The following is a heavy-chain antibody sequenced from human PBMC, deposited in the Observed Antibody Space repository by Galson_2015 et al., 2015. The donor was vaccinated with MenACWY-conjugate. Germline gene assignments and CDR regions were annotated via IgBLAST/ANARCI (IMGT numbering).Heavy chain of an antibody. V-gene: IGHV1-69*13. D-gene: IGHD3-22*01. CDR2: TIPMYGTA. CDR3: ASFSEFYFDTTVGYYFEY. J-gene: IGHJ4*02. CDR1: GASVNSHA. Sequence: SVKVSCKASGASVNSHAVSWVRQAPGQGLEWMGGTIPMYGTANYAQRFQGRVTIIADGSTNTAYMELSSLRPEDTAVYYCASFSEFYFDTTVGYYFEYWGQGTLVTVAS.